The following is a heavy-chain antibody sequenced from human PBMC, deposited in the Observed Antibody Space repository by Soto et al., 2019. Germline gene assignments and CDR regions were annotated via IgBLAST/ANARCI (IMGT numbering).Heavy chain of an antibody. J-gene: IGHJ6*02. CDR2: IIPIFGIA. CDR3: ARAPRGAVAGYYYYYGMDV. CDR1: GGTFSSYA. Sequence: SVKVSCKASGGTFSSYAISWVRQAPGQGLEWMGGIIPIFGIANYAQKFQGRVTITADESTSTAYMELSSLRSEDTAVYYCARAPRGAVAGYYYYYGMDVWGQGTTVTVSS. V-gene: IGHV1-69*13. D-gene: IGHD6-19*01.